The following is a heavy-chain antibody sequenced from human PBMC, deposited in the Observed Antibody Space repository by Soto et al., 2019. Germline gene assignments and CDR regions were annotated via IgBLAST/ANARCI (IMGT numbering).Heavy chain of an antibody. J-gene: IGHJ3*01. Sequence: GESLKISCKGSDYNFGNFWIGWVRQMPGKGLEWMGIIYPGDSDIRYSPSFEGQVTISADKSISAAYLQWGSLKASDTGIYFCARRDRSTRFLDAFDVWGQGTMVTVSS. CDR3: ARRDRSTRFLDAFDV. V-gene: IGHV5-51*01. CDR2: IYPGDSDI. CDR1: DYNFGNFW. D-gene: IGHD3-3*01.